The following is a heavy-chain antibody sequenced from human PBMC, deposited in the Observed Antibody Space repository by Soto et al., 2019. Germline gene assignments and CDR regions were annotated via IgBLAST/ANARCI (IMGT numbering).Heavy chain of an antibody. CDR2: ISGSGGST. V-gene: IGHV3-23*01. Sequence: PGGSLRLSCAASGFTFSSYAMSWVRQAPGKGLEWVSAISGSGGSTYYADSVKGRFTISRDNSKNTLYLQMNSLRAEDTAVYYCAKDEPPSYSGSYSFDYWGQGTLVTVSS. J-gene: IGHJ4*02. D-gene: IGHD1-26*01. CDR1: GFTFSSYA. CDR3: AKDEPPSYSGSYSFDY.